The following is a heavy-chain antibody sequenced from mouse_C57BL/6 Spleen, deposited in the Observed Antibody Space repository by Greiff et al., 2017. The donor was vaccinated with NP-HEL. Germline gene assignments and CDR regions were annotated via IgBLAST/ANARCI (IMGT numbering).Heavy chain of an antibody. D-gene: IGHD1-1*01. CDR3: ARKYYYGSYWYFDV. CDR2: ISSGSSTI. CDR1: GFTFSDYG. J-gene: IGHJ1*03. Sequence: EVKLVESGGGLVKPGGSLKLSCAASGFTFSDYGMHWVRQAPEKGLEWVAYISSGSSTIYYADTVKGRFTISRDNAKNTLFLQMTSLRSEDTAMYYCARKYYYGSYWYFDVWGTGTTVTVSS. V-gene: IGHV5-17*01.